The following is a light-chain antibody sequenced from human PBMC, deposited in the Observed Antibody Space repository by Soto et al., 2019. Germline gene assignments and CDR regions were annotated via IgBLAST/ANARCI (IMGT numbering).Light chain of an antibody. CDR2: EVS. CDR3: CSYAGSSTFVV. V-gene: IGLV2-23*02. CDR1: SSDVGSYNL. Sequence: QSVLTQPASVSGSPGQSITISCTGTSSDVGSYNLGSWYQQHPGKAPKLMIYEVSKRPSGVSNRFSGSKSGNTASLTISGLQAEDEADYYCCSYAGSSTFVVFGGGTKLTVL. J-gene: IGLJ2*01.